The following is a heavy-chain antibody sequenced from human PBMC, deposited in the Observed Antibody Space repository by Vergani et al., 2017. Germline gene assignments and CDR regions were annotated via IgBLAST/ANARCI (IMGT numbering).Heavy chain of an antibody. V-gene: IGHV1-69*02. J-gene: IGHJ4*02. CDR1: GCTFSSYT. CDR3: AGDVRDGYNYRSDY. CDR2: IIPILGIA. D-gene: IGHD5-24*01. Sequence: QVQLVQSGAEVKKPGSSVKVSCKASGCTFSSYTISWVRQAPGQGLEWMGRIIPILGIANYAQKCQGRVTITAYKSTSTAYMELSRLRSEDTAVYYCAGDVRDGYNYRSDYWGQGTLVTVSS.